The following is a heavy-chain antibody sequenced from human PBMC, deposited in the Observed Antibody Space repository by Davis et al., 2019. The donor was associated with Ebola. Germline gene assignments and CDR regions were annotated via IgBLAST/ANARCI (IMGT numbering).Heavy chain of an antibody. J-gene: IGHJ4*02. CDR1: GYTFTSYY. Sequence: ASVKVSCKASGYTFTSYYMHWVRQAPGQGLEWMGIINPSGGSTSYAQKLQGRVTMTTDTSTSTAYMELRSLRSDDTAVYYCARWDIVVVPAAIFFDYWGQGTLVTGSS. CDR3: ARWDIVVVPAAIFFDY. D-gene: IGHD2-2*02. V-gene: IGHV1-46*03. CDR2: INPSGGST.